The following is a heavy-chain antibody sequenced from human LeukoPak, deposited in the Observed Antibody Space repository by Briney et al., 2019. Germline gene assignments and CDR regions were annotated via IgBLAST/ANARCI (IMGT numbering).Heavy chain of an antibody. CDR2: INPNSGGA. CDR3: AREVDVGGRHFDY. D-gene: IGHD3-16*01. CDR1: GYTCTGYY. J-gene: IGHJ4*02. V-gene: IGHV1-2*02. Sequence: ASVKVSCKASGYTCTGYYMHWVRQAPGQGLEWMGWINPNSGGANYAQKFQGGVTMTRDTSISTAYMELSRLRSDDTAVYYCAREVDVGGRHFDYWGQGTLVTVSS.